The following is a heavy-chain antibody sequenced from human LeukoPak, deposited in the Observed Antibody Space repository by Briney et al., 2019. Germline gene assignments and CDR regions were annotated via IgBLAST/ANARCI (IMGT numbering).Heavy chain of an antibody. V-gene: IGHV4-59*01. CDR2: IYYSGST. Sequence: PSETLSLTCTVSGGSISSYYWSWIRQPPGKGLEWIGYIYYSGSTNYNPSLKSRVTISVDTSKNQFSLKLSSVTAADTAVYYWARDGYCSGGSCWFDPWGQGTLVTVSS. D-gene: IGHD2-15*01. CDR3: ARDGYCSGGSCWFDP. J-gene: IGHJ5*02. CDR1: GGSISSYY.